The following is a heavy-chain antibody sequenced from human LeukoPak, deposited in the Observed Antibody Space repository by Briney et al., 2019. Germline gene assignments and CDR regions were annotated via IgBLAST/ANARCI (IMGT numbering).Heavy chain of an antibody. V-gene: IGHV3-48*04. CDR3: ARECSGGDCYSQHAFDI. CDR2: ISSSGSTI. J-gene: IGHJ3*02. CDR1: GFTFSSYS. D-gene: IGHD2-21*02. Sequence: PGGSLRLSCAASGFTFSSYSMNWVRQAPGKGLEWVSYISSSGSTIYYADSVKGRFTISRDNAKNSLYLQMNSLRAEDTAVYYCARECSGGDCYSQHAFDIWGQGTMVTVSS.